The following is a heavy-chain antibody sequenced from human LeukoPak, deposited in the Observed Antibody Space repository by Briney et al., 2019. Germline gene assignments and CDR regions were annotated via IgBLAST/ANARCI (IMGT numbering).Heavy chain of an antibody. D-gene: IGHD6-13*01. CDR1: GYTFTSYD. Sequence: ASVKVSCKASGYTFTSYDINWVRQATGQGLEWMGWMNPNSGNTGYAQKFQGRVTMTRNTSISTAYTELSSLRSEDTAVYYCARFYSSSSSFDYWGQGTLVTVSS. V-gene: IGHV1-8*01. CDR2: MNPNSGNT. J-gene: IGHJ4*02. CDR3: ARFYSSSSSFDY.